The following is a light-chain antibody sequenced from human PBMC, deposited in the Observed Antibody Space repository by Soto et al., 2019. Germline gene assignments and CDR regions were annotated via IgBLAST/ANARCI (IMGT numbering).Light chain of an antibody. V-gene: IGLV2-14*01. Sequence: QSVLTQPASLSGSPGQSITISCTGTSSDIGAYDYVSWFQQHPGKAPKLMISEVNNRPSGVSNRFSGSKSGNTAYLTIYGLQVEDEAEYFCSSFTTTSTHVFGTGTKVTVL. CDR2: EVN. CDR1: SSDIGAYDY. J-gene: IGLJ1*01. CDR3: SSFTTTSTHV.